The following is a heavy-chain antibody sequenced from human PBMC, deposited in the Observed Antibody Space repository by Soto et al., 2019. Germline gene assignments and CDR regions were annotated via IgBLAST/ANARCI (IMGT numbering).Heavy chain of an antibody. D-gene: IGHD5-12*01. CDR3: ARGPEVAYYYYYGMDV. CDR1: GGSFSGYY. V-gene: IGHV4-34*01. J-gene: IGHJ6*02. Sequence: PSETLSLTCAVYGGSFSGYYWSWIRQPPGKGLEWIGEINHSGSTNYNPSLKSRVTISVDTFKNQFSLKLSSVTAADTAVYYCARGPEVAYYYYYGMDVWGQGTTVTVSS. CDR2: INHSGST.